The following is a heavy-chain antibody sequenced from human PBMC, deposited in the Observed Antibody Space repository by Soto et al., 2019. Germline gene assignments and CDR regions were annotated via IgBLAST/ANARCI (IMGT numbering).Heavy chain of an antibody. CDR2: ISGSGGST. CDR3: ARRGSGSYYDY. CDR1: GFTFSSYA. J-gene: IGHJ4*02. Sequence: EVQLLESGGGLVQPGGSLRLSCAASGFTFSSYAMRWVRQAPGKGLEWVSAISGSGGSTYYADSVKGRFTISRDNSKNTLYLQMTRLRAEDTAVYYCARRGSGSYYDYWCQGTLVTVSS. D-gene: IGHD1-26*01. V-gene: IGHV3-23*01.